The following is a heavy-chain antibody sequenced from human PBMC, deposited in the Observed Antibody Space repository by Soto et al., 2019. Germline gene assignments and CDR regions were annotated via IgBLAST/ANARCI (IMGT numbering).Heavy chain of an antibody. V-gene: IGHV4-30-2*01. Sequence: QLQLQESGSGLVKPSQTLSLTCAVSGGSISSGGYSWSWIRQPPGKGLEWIGYIYHSGSTYYNPSLQSRVTIAVDRSKNQCSLKLSSVTAADTAVYYCARYSSGTHFDYWGQGTLVTVSS. CDR2: IYHSGST. D-gene: IGHD5-18*01. CDR3: ARYSSGTHFDY. CDR1: GGSISSGGYS. J-gene: IGHJ4*02.